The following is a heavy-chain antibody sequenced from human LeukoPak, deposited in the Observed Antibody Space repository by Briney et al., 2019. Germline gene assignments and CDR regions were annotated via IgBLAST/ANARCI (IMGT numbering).Heavy chain of an antibody. CDR1: GFTFSSYW. D-gene: IGHD6-19*01. CDR3: ARFSSGWYPTTFDY. J-gene: IGHJ4*02. V-gene: IGHV3-7*01. Sequence: GGSLRLSCVASGFTFSSYWMSWVRQAPGKGLEWVANIKQDGSEKYYVDSVKGRFTISRDNAKNSLYLQMNSLRAEDTAVYYCARFSSGWYPTTFDYWGQGTLVTASS. CDR2: IKQDGSEK.